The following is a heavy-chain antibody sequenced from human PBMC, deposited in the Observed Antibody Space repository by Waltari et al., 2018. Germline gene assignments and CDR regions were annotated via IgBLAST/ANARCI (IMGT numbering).Heavy chain of an antibody. CDR2: ISGNGFRT. CDR3: AKDFRDWHFDY. V-gene: IGHV3-23*01. J-gene: IGHJ4*02. Sequence: EVHLLESGGGLVQPGGSLRLSCAASGFTFSNYAMNWVRQAPGKGREWVSSISGNGFRTSYADSVKGRLTISRDKSQNTLYLQMNSLRAEDTAVYYCAKDFRDWHFDYWGQGTLVTVSS. D-gene: IGHD2-21*02. CDR1: GFTFSNYA.